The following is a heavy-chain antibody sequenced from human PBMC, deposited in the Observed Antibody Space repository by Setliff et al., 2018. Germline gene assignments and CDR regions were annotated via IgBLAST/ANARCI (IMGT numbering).Heavy chain of an antibody. CDR1: GGTFTNYG. CDR3: AREGVDTRSSTDYRYYMDV. Sequence: SVKVSCKASGGTFTNYGVSWARQAPGQGLEWMGGTIPLFGTTDYAQKFHGRLTIITDESTSTASMELTSLTSDDTAVYYCAREGVDTRSSTDYRYYMDVWGKGTTVTVSS. J-gene: IGHJ6*03. D-gene: IGHD5-18*01. CDR2: TIPLFGTT. V-gene: IGHV1-69*05.